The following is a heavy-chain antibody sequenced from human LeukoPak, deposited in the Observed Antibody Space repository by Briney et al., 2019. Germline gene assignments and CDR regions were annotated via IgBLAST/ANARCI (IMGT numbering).Heavy chain of an antibody. J-gene: IGHJ3*02. D-gene: IGHD1-1*01. CDR2: ISSSSSYI. CDR1: GFTFSSYS. Sequence: PGGSLRLSCAASGFTFSSYSMNWVRQAPGKGLEWVSSISSSSSYIYYADSVKGRFTISRDNAKNTLYLQMNSLGAEDTAVYYCARDHWDASDIWGQGTMVTVSS. V-gene: IGHV3-21*01. CDR3: ARDHWDASDI.